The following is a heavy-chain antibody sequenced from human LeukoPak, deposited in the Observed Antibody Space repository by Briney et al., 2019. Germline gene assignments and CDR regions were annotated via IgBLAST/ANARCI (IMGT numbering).Heavy chain of an antibody. D-gene: IGHD6-19*01. CDR1: GFTFSSYA. J-gene: IGHJ4*01. V-gene: IGHV3-23*01. CDR2: IGGSGGGT. CDR3: AKDLWYSSGWFDY. Sequence: GGSLRLSCAASGFTFSSYAMSWVRQAPGKGLECVSAIGGSGGGTYYADSVKGRFTISRDNSKNTLSLQMNSLRAEETAVYYCAKDLWYSSGWFDYWGHGTLVT.